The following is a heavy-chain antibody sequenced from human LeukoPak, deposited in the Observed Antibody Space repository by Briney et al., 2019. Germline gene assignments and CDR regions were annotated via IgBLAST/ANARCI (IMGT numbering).Heavy chain of an antibody. CDR3: AKLGYYCSGGRCYSRALDV. Sequence: PGGSLRLSCAASGFTFSSYAMNWVRQAPGKGLEWVSGINDRGGNTYYGDSVKGRFTVSRDNSKNTLYLQMNSLRAEDTAVYYCAKLGYYCSGGRCYSRALDVWGQGTTVTVSS. J-gene: IGHJ6*02. CDR1: GFTFSSYA. D-gene: IGHD2-15*01. CDR2: INDRGGNT. V-gene: IGHV3-23*01.